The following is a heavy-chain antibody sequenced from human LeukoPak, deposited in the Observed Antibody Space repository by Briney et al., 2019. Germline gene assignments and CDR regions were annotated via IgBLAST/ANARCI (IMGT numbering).Heavy chain of an antibody. D-gene: IGHD6-19*01. CDR3: AKKQWLFYYGMDV. J-gene: IGHJ6*02. Sequence: PGGSLRLSCAASGFTLSSYAMNWVRQAPGKGLEWVSSISGSGGSSYYVDSVKGRFTISRDNSKNTVYLQMNSLRAEDTAVYYCAKKQWLFYYGMDVWGQGTTVTVSS. V-gene: IGHV3-23*01. CDR2: ISGSGGSS. CDR1: GFTLSSYA.